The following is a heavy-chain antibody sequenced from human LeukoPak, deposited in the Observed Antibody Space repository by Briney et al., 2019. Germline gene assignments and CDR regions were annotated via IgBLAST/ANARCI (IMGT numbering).Heavy chain of an antibody. CDR3: ARGHYGDYDY. Sequence: GASVKVSCKASGYTFTSYAMHWVRQAPGQRLEWMGWINACNGNTKYSQKFQGRVTITRDTSASTAYMELSSLRSEDTAVYYCARGHYGDYDYWGQGTLVTVSS. V-gene: IGHV1-3*01. CDR2: INACNGNT. D-gene: IGHD4-17*01. CDR1: GYTFTSYA. J-gene: IGHJ4*02.